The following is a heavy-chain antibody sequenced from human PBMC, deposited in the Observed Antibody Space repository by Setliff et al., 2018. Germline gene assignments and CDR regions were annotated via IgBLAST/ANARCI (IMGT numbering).Heavy chain of an antibody. CDR2: INSDGSST. J-gene: IGHJ3*01. D-gene: IGHD1-26*01. Sequence: LRLSCAASGFTFSSYWMHWVRQAPGKGLVWVSRINSDGSSTSYADSVKGRFIIFRDNAKNTLYLQMNSLRAEDTAVYYCARVGGPAASIRAWGQGTMVTVSS. CDR1: GFTFSSYW. CDR3: ARVGGPAASIRA. V-gene: IGHV3-74*01.